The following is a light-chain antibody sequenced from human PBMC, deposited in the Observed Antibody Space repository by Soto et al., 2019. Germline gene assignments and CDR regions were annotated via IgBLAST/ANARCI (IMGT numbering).Light chain of an antibody. V-gene: IGKV4-1*01. CDR2: WAS. CDR3: QQYYSYP. CDR1: QSVLYSSNNKNY. J-gene: IGKJ2*01. Sequence: DIVMTQSPDSLAVSLGERATINCKSSQSVLYSSNNKNYLAWYQQKPGQPPKLLIYWASTRESGVPDRFSGSGSGTDFTLTSSSLQAEDVAVYYCQQYYSYPFGQGTKLEIK.